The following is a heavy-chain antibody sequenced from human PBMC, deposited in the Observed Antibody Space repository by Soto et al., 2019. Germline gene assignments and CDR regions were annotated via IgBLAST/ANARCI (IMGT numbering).Heavy chain of an antibody. D-gene: IGHD7-27*01. Sequence: QVQLVQSGAEVKEPGASVKVSCKAAAYTFTSYDINWVRQATGQDFEWMGWMNPNNGNTAYAQKFQGRVTMTRDTSKSTAFMDLSSLTSEDTAVYYCASGPRNWGVDYWGQGTLVTVSS. CDR2: MNPNNGNT. CDR3: ASGPRNWGVDY. CDR1: AYTFTSYD. V-gene: IGHV1-8*01. J-gene: IGHJ4*02.